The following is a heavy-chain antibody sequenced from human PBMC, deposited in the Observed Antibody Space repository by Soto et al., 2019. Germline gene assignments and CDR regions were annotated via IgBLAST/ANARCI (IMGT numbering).Heavy chain of an antibody. J-gene: IGHJ2*01. CDR1: GGSISGGDDY. D-gene: IGHD3-22*01. CDR3: DRGGDYYDISGYYEPGYFDL. Sequence: QVQLQESGPGLVKPSQTLSLTCTVSGGSISGGDDYGSWIRQPPGRGREWIGYIYYSGSTYYNPALNSRVTMSVDTPKNQFSLKLSSVTAADTAVYYCDRGGDYYDISGYYEPGYFDLWGRGTLVTVSS. V-gene: IGHV4-30-4*08. CDR2: IYYSGST.